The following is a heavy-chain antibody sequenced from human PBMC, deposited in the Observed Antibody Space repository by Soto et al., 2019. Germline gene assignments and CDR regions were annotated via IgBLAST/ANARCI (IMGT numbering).Heavy chain of an antibody. J-gene: IGHJ6*02. V-gene: IGHV3-13*01. CDR2: IGTAGDT. CDR1: GFTFSSYD. CDR3: ARVGYSYGRYYYYGMDV. D-gene: IGHD5-18*01. Sequence: GGSLRLSCAASGFTFSSYDMHWVRQATGKGLEWVSAIGTAGDTYYPGSVKGRFTISRENAKNSLYLQMNSLRAEDTAVYYCARVGYSYGRYYYYGMDVWGQGTTVTVSS.